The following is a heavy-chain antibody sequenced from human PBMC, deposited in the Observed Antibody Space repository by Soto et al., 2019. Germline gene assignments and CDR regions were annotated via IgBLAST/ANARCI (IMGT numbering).Heavy chain of an antibody. V-gene: IGHV3-48*01. Sequence: EVQLVESGGGLVQPGGSLRLSCATSGFILSDCAMNWVRQAPGKGLEWVSYISSSSSVMDYADSVKGRFTVSRDNARNSLYLQMNSRRAEDTAVYYCARDLSWGSNWYYYMDVWGKGTTVTVSS. CDR1: GFILSDCA. D-gene: IGHD7-27*01. CDR3: ARDLSWGSNWYYYMDV. J-gene: IGHJ6*03. CDR2: ISSSSSVM.